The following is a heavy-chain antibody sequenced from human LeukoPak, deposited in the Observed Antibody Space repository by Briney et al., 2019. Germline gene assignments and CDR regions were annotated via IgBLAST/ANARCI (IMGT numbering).Heavy chain of an antibody. D-gene: IGHD3-22*01. V-gene: IGHV1-8*02. CDR3: ARVNYDSSGYYYTPYYFDY. Sequence: ASVKVSCKASGYTFTSYGISWVRQATGQGLEWMGWMNPNSGNTGYAQKFQGRVTMTRNTSISTAYMELSSLRSEDTAVYYCARVNYDSSGYYYTPYYFDYWGQGTLVTVSS. CDR1: GYTFTSYG. J-gene: IGHJ4*02. CDR2: MNPNSGNT.